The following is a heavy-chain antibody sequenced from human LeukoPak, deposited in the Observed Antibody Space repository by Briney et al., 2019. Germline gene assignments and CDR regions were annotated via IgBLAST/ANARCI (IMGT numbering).Heavy chain of an antibody. CDR2: ISRSGPT. V-gene: IGHV3-23*01. CDR1: GFTFSAYD. D-gene: IGHD1-26*01. J-gene: IGHJ5*02. Sequence: GGSLRLSCAASGFTFSAYDMQWVRQAPGKGLEWVSGISRSGPTYYTDSVKGRFTISRDNSENTLYLQMNTLRAEDTAVYYCASIPRVWDRDWFDPWGQGTLVTVSS. CDR3: ASIPRVWDRDWFDP.